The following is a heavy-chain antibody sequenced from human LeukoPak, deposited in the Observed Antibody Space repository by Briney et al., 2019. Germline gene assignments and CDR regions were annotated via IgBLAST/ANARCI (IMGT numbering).Heavy chain of an antibody. Sequence: PGGSLRLSCAASGFTFSSYEMSWVRQGPGKGLEWLSYIGTSGRSIYYADSVKGRFTISRDNGKRSLYLQMNSVRGEDTGVYFCARDKGATSAFDIWGQGTMVTVSS. V-gene: IGHV3-48*03. CDR2: IGTSGRSI. D-gene: IGHD1-26*01. CDR3: ARDKGATSAFDI. CDR1: GFTFSSYE. J-gene: IGHJ3*02.